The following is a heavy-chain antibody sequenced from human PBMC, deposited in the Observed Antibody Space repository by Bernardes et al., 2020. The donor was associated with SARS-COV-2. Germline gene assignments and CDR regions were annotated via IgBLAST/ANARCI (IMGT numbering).Heavy chain of an antibody. CDR3: ARGPVGTPDF. D-gene: IGHD1-26*01. Sequence: SCAASGFILTDYSFDWVRQAPGQGLEWMGWINPSRGITNYAQKFQGRVTMTRDTSITTAYMELSGLKSDDTAVYYCARGPVGTPDFWGQGTLVTVSS. CDR2: INPSRGIT. CDR1: GFILTDYS. V-gene: IGHV1-2*02. J-gene: IGHJ4*02.